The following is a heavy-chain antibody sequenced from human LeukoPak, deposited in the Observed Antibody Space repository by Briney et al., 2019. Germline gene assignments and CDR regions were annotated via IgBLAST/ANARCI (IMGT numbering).Heavy chain of an antibody. CDR2: ISAYNGNT. J-gene: IGHJ4*02. CDR1: GYTFTSYG. V-gene: IGHV1-18*01. CDR3: ARLKGSADYFDY. Sequence: ASVKVSCKASGYTFTSYGISWVRQAPGQGLEWMGWISAYNGNTNYAQRLQGRVTMTTDTSTSTAYMELRSLRSDDTAAYYCARLKGSADYFDYWSQGTLVTVSS. D-gene: IGHD3-10*01.